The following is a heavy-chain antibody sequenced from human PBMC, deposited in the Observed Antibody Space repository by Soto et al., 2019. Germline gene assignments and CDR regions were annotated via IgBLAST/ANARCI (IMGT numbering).Heavy chain of an antibody. D-gene: IGHD2-2*01. Sequence: QVQLVQSGAEVKKPGASVKVSCKASGYTFTSYAMHWVRQAPGQRLEWMGWINAGNGNTKYSQKFQGRVTITRDTSASTAYMELSSLRSEDTAVYYCARGLVVVVPAAMYYWGQGTLVTVSS. CDR2: INAGNGNT. V-gene: IGHV1-3*01. CDR1: GYTFTSYA. J-gene: IGHJ4*02. CDR3: ARGLVVVVPAAMYY.